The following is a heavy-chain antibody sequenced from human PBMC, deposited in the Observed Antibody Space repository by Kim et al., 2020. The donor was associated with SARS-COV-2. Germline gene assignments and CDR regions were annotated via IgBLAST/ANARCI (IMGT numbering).Heavy chain of an antibody. J-gene: IGHJ4*02. D-gene: IGHD6-13*01. CDR2: I. V-gene: IGHV3-21*01. CDR3: ARGAAAGHFDY. Sequence: IYYADPGKGRFTISRDNAKNSLYLQMNSLRAEDTAVYYCARGAAAGHFDYWGQGTLVTVSS.